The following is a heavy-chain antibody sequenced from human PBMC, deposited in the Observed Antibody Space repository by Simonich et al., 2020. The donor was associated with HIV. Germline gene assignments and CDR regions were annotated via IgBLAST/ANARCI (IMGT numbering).Heavy chain of an antibody. CDR2: ISWNSGSI. CDR1: GFTFDDSA. V-gene: IGHV3-9*03. J-gene: IGHJ4*02. CDR3: AKDRYSSSSGSFDY. D-gene: IGHD6-6*01. Sequence: EVQLVESGGGLVQPGRSLRLSCAASGFTFDDSAMHWVRQAPGKGLEWVSGISWNSGSIGYAYSVKGRFTISRDNPKNALYLQMNSLRAEDMALYYCAKDRYSSSSGSFDYWGQGTLVTVSS.